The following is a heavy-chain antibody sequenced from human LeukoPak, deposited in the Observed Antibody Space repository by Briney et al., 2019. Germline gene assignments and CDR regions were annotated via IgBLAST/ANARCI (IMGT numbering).Heavy chain of an antibody. CDR1: GYTFTSYG. J-gene: IGHJ4*02. CDR2: ISAYNGNT. Sequence: ASVKVSCKASGYTFTSYGISWVRQAPGQGLEWMGWISAYNGNTNYAQKLQGRVSMTTDTSTSTAYMDLRSLRSDDTAVYYCARSIVVRSKFDYWGQGTLVTVSS. D-gene: IGHD6-6*01. CDR3: ARSIVVRSKFDY. V-gene: IGHV1-18*01.